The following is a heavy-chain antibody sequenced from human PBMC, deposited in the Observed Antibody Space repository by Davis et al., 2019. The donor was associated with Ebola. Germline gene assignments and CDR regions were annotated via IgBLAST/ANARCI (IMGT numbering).Heavy chain of an antibody. V-gene: IGHV3-23*01. CDR3: ASYLYDYGDYFDY. J-gene: IGHJ4*02. CDR1: GFTFSSHA. Sequence: GESLKISCAASGFTFSSHAMSWVRQASGKGLEWVSAISGSGGSTYYADSVKGRFTISRDNAKNSLYLQMNSLRAEDTAVYYCASYLYDYGDYFDYWGQGTLVTVSS. CDR2: ISGSGGST. D-gene: IGHD4-17*01.